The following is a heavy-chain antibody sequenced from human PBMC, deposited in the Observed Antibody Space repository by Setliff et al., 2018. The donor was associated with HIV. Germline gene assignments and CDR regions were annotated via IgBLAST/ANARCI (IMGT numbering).Heavy chain of an antibody. J-gene: IGHJ6*03. CDR2: ITTDSSYI. V-gene: IGHV3-21*01. Sequence: PGESLKISCVASGFTLSTYSMNWVRQAPGKGLEWVSSITTDSSYIFDADLVKGRFTISRDNAQNSLYLQMNNLRVEDTAVYYCARDGTRLLAAMDVWGKGTTVTVSS. CDR1: GFTLSTYS. CDR3: ARDGTRLLAAMDV.